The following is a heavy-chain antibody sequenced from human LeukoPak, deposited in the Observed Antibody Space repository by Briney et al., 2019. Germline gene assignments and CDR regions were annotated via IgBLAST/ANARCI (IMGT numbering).Heavy chain of an antibody. Sequence: GGSLRLSCAASGFTFSSYAMSWARQAPGKGLEWVSAISGSGGSTYYADSVKGRFTISRDNSKNTLYLQMNSLRAEDTAVYYCAKDLRPGIAAAGFDYWGQGTLVTVSS. D-gene: IGHD6-13*01. J-gene: IGHJ4*02. V-gene: IGHV3-23*01. CDR3: AKDLRPGIAAAGFDY. CDR1: GFTFSSYA. CDR2: ISGSGGST.